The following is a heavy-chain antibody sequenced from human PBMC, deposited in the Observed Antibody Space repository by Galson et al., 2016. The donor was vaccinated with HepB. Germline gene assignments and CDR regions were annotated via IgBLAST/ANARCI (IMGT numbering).Heavy chain of an antibody. Sequence: QSGAEVKKPGESLKISCKGSGYTITNNWIGWVRQLPGKGLEWMGIVSPESFETRYNPSFQGQVIFSVDRSISTAHLQWSSLKASDTATYYCARLRDGSWGEEFAFWGQGTLVTVSS. J-gene: IGHJ4*02. D-gene: IGHD1-26*01. CDR2: VSPESFET. CDR1: GYTITNNW. CDR3: ARLRDGSWGEEFAF. V-gene: IGHV5-51*01.